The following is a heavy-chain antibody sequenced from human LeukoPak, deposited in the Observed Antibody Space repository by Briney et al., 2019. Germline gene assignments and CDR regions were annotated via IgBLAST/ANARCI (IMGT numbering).Heavy chain of an antibody. CDR2: ISGSGGNT. V-gene: IGHV3-23*01. J-gene: IGHJ4*02. CDR1: GFTFSNNP. Sequence: GGSLRLSCVGSGFTFSNNPLSWVRQALGKGLEWVSAISGSGGNTYYADSVRGRFTISRDNSKNTLFLQMNTLRADDTAVYYCATTKQARRYFDYWGQGTLVTVSS. D-gene: IGHD1-1*01. CDR3: ATTKQARRYFDY.